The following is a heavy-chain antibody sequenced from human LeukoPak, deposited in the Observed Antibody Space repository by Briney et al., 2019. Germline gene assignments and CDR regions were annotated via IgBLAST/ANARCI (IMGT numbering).Heavy chain of an antibody. D-gene: IGHD2-15*01. CDR1: GFTLSSYW. J-gene: IGHJ4*02. CDR2: IKQDGSEI. CDR3: VRGNPFGGY. V-gene: IGHV3-7*03. Sequence: GSLRLSCAASGFTLSSYWMIWVRQAPGKGPEWVANIKQDGSEISYVDSVKGRFTISRDNAKNSLYLQMNSLRAEDTAVYYCVRGNPFGGYWGQGTLVTVSS.